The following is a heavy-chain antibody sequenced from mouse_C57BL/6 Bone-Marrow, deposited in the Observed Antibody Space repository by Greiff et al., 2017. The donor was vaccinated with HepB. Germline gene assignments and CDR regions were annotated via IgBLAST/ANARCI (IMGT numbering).Heavy chain of an antibody. D-gene: IGHD1-1*01. CDR2: IYPGGGYT. V-gene: IGHV1-63*01. J-gene: IGHJ3*01. CDR3: ARTGYYGSSFAY. Sequence: QVQLQQSGAELVRPGTSVKMSCKASGYTFTNYWIGWAKQRPGHGLEWIGDIYPGGGYTNYNVKFKGKATLTADKSSSTAYMQFSSLTSEDSAIYYCARTGYYGSSFAYWGQGTLVTVSA. CDR1: GYTFTNYW.